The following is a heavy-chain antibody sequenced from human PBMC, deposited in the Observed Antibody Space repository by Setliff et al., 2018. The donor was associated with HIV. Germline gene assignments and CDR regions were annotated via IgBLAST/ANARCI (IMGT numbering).Heavy chain of an antibody. CDR1: GYTFANYW. D-gene: IGHD2-15*01. V-gene: IGHV5-10-1*01. J-gene: IGHJ6*03. CDR3: ARLLRRPHDFFYMDV. CDR2: LDPRDSYT. Sequence: PGESPKISCKGSGYTFANYWISWVRQMPGKGLEWMGRLDPRDSYTDYSPSFQGHVTISGDKSSSTAYLQWSSLRASDTATYYCARLLRRPHDFFYMDVWGKGTTVTVSS.